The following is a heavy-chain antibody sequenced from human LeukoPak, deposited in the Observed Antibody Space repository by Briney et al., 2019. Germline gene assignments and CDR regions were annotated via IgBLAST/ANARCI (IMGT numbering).Heavy chain of an antibody. J-gene: IGHJ6*02. V-gene: IGHV1-8*01. D-gene: IGHD3-3*01. CDR2: MNPNSGNT. Sequence: ASVKVSCKASGYTFTSYDINWVRQATGQGLEWMGWMNPNSGNTGYAQKFQGRVTMTRNTSISTAYMELSSLRSEDTAVYYCARGPGSVLEWSPKAYYYYGMDVWGQGTTVTVSS. CDR1: GYTFTSYD. CDR3: ARGPGSVLEWSPKAYYYYGMDV.